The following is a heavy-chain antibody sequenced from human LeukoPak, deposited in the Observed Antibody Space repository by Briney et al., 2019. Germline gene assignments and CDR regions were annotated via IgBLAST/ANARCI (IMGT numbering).Heavy chain of an antibody. CDR3: AREVAVAGRRGFDP. V-gene: IGHV4-30-2*01. J-gene: IGHJ5*02. CDR1: GGSISSGGYS. CDR2: IYHSGST. Sequence: SETLSLTCAVSGGSISSGGYSWSWIRQPPGKGLEWIGYIYHSGSTYYNPSLKSRVTISVDRSKSQFSLKLSSVTAADTAVYYCAREVAVAGRRGFDPWGQGTLVTVSS. D-gene: IGHD6-19*01.